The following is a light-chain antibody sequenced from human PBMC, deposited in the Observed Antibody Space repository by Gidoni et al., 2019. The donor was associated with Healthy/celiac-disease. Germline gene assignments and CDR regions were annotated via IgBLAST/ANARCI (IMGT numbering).Light chain of an antibody. CDR2: QDS. CDR3: QAWDSSTDV. CDR1: KLGDKY. V-gene: IGLV3-1*01. J-gene: IGLJ1*01. Sequence: SYELTQPPSVSVSPGQTASITCSGDKLGDKYVFWYQQNPGQSPGLVIYQDSKRPSGSPERFSGSNSGNTATLTISGTQAMDEADYYCQAWDSSTDVFGTGTKVTVL.